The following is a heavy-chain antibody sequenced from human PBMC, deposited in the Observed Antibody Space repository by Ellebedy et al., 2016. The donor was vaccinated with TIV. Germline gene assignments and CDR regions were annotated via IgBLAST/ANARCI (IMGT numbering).Heavy chain of an antibody. CDR3: ARDRAARTVTSYFDY. J-gene: IGHJ4*02. CDR1: GFTFNNYG. CDR2: IWFDGSNK. D-gene: IGHD6-6*01. V-gene: IGHV3-33*01. Sequence: GGSLRLSCAASGFTFNNYGIHRVRQAPGKGLEWVAVIWFDGSNKYYADSVKGRFTISRDNSKNTVYLQINSLRAEDTAMYYCARDRAARTVTSYFDYWGQGTLVTVSS.